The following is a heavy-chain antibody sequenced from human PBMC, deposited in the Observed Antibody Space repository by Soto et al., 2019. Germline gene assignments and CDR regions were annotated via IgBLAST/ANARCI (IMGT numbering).Heavy chain of an antibody. CDR3: AREKHLAAAEGDV. CDR1: GGTFSSYT. D-gene: IGHD6-13*01. Sequence: QVQLVQSGAEVKKPGSSVKVSCKASGGTFSSYTISWVRQAPGQGLEWMGRIIPILGIANYAQKFQGRVTITADKSTSTAYMELSSLRSEDTAVYYCAREKHLAAAEGDVWGKGTTVTVSS. CDR2: IIPILGIA. J-gene: IGHJ6*04. V-gene: IGHV1-69*08.